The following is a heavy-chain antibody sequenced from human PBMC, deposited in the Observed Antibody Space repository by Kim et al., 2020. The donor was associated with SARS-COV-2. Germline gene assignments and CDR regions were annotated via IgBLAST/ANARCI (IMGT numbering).Heavy chain of an antibody. Sequence: SETLSLTCSVSGGSVRGSTYYWGWIRQPPGKGLEWIGSFHFDGTTYYNPSLKSRVIISGDTSNSQFSVKLSSVTAADTAVYYCARQPGYCSGGSCYAYLYFALWGRGTLVTVSS. V-gene: IGHV4-39*01. D-gene: IGHD2-15*01. CDR3: ARQPGYCSGGSCYAYLYFAL. CDR2: FHFDGTT. CDR1: GGSVRGSTYY. J-gene: IGHJ2*01.